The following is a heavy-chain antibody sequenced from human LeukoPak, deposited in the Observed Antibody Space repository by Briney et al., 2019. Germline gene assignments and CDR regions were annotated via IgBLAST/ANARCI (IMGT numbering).Heavy chain of an antibody. CDR1: GDSISTYY. V-gene: IGHV4-59*01. CDR2: IDYRGST. Sequence: SETLSLTCTVSGDSISTYYWSWVRQPPGKGLEWIAYIDYRGSTTYNPSLRSRVTISVDTSRNQFSLKLSSVTAADTAVYYCARSRSGYSYDHAAFEIWGQGTMVTVSS. CDR3: ARSRSGYSYDHAAFEI. J-gene: IGHJ3*02. D-gene: IGHD5-18*01.